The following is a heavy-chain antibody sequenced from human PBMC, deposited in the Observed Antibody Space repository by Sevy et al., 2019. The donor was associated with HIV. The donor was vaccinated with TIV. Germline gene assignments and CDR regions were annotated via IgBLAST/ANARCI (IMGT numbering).Heavy chain of an antibody. CDR1: GGSVSSDNYY. Sequence: SETLSLTCAVSGGSVSSDNYYWTWIRQHPGKGLEWIGYIYHLGSTSSNPSLKSRVTISVDTSKNQFSLKLRTVTAADTAVYFCAREAGYCSNGVGYTGWFDPWGHGTLVTVSS. CDR3: AREAGYCSNGVGYTGWFDP. CDR2: IYHLGST. J-gene: IGHJ5*02. D-gene: IGHD2-8*01. V-gene: IGHV4-31*11.